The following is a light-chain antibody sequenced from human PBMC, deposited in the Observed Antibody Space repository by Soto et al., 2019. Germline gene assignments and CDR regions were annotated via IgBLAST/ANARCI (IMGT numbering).Light chain of an antibody. V-gene: IGKV3-11*01. CDR3: LQRSDWRT. Sequence: EIVMTQSPATLSVSPGERATLSCRAGQSVSSNLAWYQQKPGQAPRLLIYGASTRATGIPARFSGSGSGTDFTLTISRLEPEDFAVYYCLQRSDWRTFGRGTKVDIK. CDR2: GAS. J-gene: IGKJ1*01. CDR1: QSVSSN.